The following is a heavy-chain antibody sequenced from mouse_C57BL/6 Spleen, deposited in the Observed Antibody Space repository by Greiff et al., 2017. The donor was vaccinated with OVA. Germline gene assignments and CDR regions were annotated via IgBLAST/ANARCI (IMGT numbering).Heavy chain of an antibody. J-gene: IGHJ2*01. CDR2: ISDGGSYT. Sequence: EVQGVESGGGLVKPGGSLKLSCAASGFTFSSYAMSWVRQTPEKRLEWVATISDGGSYTYYPANVKGRFTISRDNAKNNLYLQMSHLKSEDTAMYYCARGDSSGTFDYWGQGTTLTVSS. V-gene: IGHV5-4*01. CDR1: GFTFSSYA. CDR3: ARGDSSGTFDY. D-gene: IGHD3-2*02.